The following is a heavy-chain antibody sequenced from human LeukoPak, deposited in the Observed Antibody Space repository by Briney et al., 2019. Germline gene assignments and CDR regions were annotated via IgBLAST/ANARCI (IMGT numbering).Heavy chain of an antibody. Sequence: SETLSLTCTVSGGSISSYYWSWIRQPPGKGLEWIGYIYYSGCTNYNPSLKSRVTISVDTSKNQFSLKLSSVTAADTAVYYCARGEYDYVWGSYQIFDYWGQGTLVTVSS. V-gene: IGHV4-59*01. CDR2: IYYSGCT. CDR3: ARGEYDYVWGSYQIFDY. CDR1: GGSISSYY. D-gene: IGHD3-16*02. J-gene: IGHJ4*02.